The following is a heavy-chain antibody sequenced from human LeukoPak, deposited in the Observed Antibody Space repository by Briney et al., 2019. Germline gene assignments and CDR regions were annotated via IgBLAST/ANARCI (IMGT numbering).Heavy chain of an antibody. D-gene: IGHD3-22*01. CDR2: ISGSGGST. V-gene: IGHV3-23*01. CDR3: ARSSEGRYYYDSSGFSYYYYYMDV. J-gene: IGHJ6*03. CDR1: GFTFSSYA. Sequence: QPGGSLRLSCAASGFTFSSYAMSWVRQAPGKGLEWVSAISGSGGSTYYADSVKGRFTISRDNSKNTLYLQMNSLRAEDTAVYYCARSSEGRYYYDSSGFSYYYYYMDVWGKGTTVTISS.